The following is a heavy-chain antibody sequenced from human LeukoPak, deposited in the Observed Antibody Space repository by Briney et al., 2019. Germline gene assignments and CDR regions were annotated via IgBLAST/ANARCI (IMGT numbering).Heavy chain of an antibody. CDR3: ARGVPMEV. V-gene: IGHV1-69*05. CDR1: GGTFSSYA. CDR2: IIPIFGTA. J-gene: IGHJ6*03. Sequence: GASVKVSCTASGGTFSSYAISWVRQAPGQGLEWMGGIIPIFGTANYAQKFQGRVTITTDESTSTAYMELSSLRSEGTAVYYCARGVPMEVWGKGTTVTVSS. D-gene: IGHD3-10*02.